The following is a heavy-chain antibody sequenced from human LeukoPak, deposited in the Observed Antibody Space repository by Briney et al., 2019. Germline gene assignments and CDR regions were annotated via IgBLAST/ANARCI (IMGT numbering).Heavy chain of an antibody. J-gene: IGHJ4*02. D-gene: IGHD6-6*01. V-gene: IGHV3-21*01. CDR3: AAAEYSSSSGGY. Sequence: GSLRLSCAASGFTFSSQSMDWVRQAPGEGLEWVSSISSSSRDIYYADSVKGRFTISRDNAKNSLYLQMNSLRVEDTAVYYCAAAEYSSSSGGYWGQGTLVTVSS. CDR2: ISSSSRDI. CDR1: GFTFSSQS.